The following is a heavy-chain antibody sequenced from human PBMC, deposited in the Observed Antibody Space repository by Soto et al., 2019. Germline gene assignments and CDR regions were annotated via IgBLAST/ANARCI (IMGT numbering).Heavy chain of an antibody. Sequence: QVQLVESGGGVVQPGRSLRLSCAASGFSISTYALHWVRQAPGKGPEWVAIISYNGNNKHYADSVKGRFTISRDNSKNTVDLQMNSLRVKDTAMYYCARRSFPYSGSPLEPWSDALDIWGQGTMVTVSS. J-gene: IGHJ3*02. CDR1: GFSISTYA. D-gene: IGHD1-26*01. V-gene: IGHV3-30*04. CDR2: ISYNGNNK. CDR3: ARRSFPYSGSPLEPWSDALDI.